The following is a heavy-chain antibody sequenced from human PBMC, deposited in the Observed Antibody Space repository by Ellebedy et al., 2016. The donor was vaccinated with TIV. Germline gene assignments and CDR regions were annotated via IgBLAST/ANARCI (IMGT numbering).Heavy chain of an antibody. CDR3: AKRYYGSERYYAFDY. D-gene: IGHD3-10*01. CDR1: GFPFSSYA. Sequence: PGGSLRLSCATSGFPFSSYAMSWVRQAPGKGLEWVSTIGGGGVYTYYADSVKGRFTISRENSKNTLYLQMNSLRAEDTAVYYCAKRYYGSERYYAFDYWGQGTLVTVSS. J-gene: IGHJ4*02. CDR2: IGGGGVYT. V-gene: IGHV3-23*01.